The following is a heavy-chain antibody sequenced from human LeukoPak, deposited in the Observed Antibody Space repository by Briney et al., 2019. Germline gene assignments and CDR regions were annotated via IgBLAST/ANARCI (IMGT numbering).Heavy chain of an antibody. V-gene: IGHV4-39*01. CDR2: TYYRENT. Sequence: PSETLSLTCTVSGGSIDSTSYYWGWFRQPPGKGREWIGTTYYRENTYYDTSLMSRVSISVDTTQRQFSLRLTSVTAADTAVYFCARLVSSGGWYEAHDRSHIDVWGKGTTVIISS. J-gene: IGHJ6*03. D-gene: IGHD6-19*01. CDR3: ARLVSSGGWYEAHDRSHIDV. CDR1: GGSIDSTSYY.